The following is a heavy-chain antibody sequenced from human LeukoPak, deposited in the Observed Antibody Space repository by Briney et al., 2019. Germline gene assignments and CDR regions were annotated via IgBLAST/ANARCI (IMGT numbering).Heavy chain of an antibody. Sequence: SVKVSCKASGGTFSSYAISWVRQATGQGLEWMGGIIPIFGTANYAQKFQGRVTITADESTSTAYMELSSLRSEDTAVYYCARALIEFPPNYYYGMDVWGQGTMVTVSS. J-gene: IGHJ6*02. D-gene: IGHD2-15*01. V-gene: IGHV1-69*13. CDR3: ARALIEFPPNYYYGMDV. CDR2: IIPIFGTA. CDR1: GGTFSSYA.